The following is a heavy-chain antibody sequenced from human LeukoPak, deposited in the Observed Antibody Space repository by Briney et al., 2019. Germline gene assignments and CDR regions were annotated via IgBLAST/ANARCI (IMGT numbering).Heavy chain of an antibody. CDR3: ARRKYDSSGFDY. Sequence: PGGSLRLSCAASGFTFSSHAMNWVRQPPGKGLEWVSVISVSGGSANYGNSVKGRFTVSRDNSKSTLYLQMNSLRAEDTAIYFCARRKYDSSGFDYWGQETLVTVSS. D-gene: IGHD3-22*01. CDR2: ISVSGGSA. J-gene: IGHJ4*02. V-gene: IGHV3-23*01. CDR1: GFTFSSHA.